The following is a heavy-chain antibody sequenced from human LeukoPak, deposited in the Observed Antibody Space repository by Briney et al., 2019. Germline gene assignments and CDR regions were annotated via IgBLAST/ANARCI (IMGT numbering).Heavy chain of an antibody. CDR3: ARGAVAGNFDY. CDR2: INHSGST. J-gene: IGHJ4*02. V-gene: IGHV4-34*01. Sequence: SETLSLTCAVYGGSFSGYYWSWIRQPPGKGLEWIGEINHSGSTNYNPSLKSRVTISVDTSKNQFSLKLSSVTAADTAVYYCARGAVAGNFDYWGQGTLVTVSS. CDR1: GGSFSGYY. D-gene: IGHD6-19*01.